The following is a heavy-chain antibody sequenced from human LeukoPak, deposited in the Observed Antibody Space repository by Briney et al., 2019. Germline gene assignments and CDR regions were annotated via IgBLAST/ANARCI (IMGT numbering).Heavy chain of an antibody. CDR3: ARSSGYSSSGLDK. D-gene: IGHD6-13*01. V-gene: IGHV3-48*03. Sequence: PGGSLRLSCAASGFTFSSYEMNWVRQAPGKGLEWVSYISSSGSTIYYADSVKGRFTISRDNAKNSLYLQMNSLRAEDTAVYYCARSSGYSSSGLDKWGQGSLVTVSS. CDR1: GFTFSSYE. CDR2: ISSSGSTI. J-gene: IGHJ4*02.